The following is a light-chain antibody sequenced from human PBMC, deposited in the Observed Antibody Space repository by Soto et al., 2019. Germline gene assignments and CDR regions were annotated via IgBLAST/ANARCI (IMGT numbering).Light chain of an antibody. CDR2: KAS. J-gene: IGKJ1*01. CDR1: QTISSW. Sequence: IKMSQSPSTLSGSVGDRVTITFRASQTISSWLAWYQQKPGKAPKLLIYKASTLKSGVPSRFSGSGSGTEFTLTISSLQPDDFATYYCQHYNSYSEAFGQRTNVDIK. V-gene: IGKV1-5*03. CDR3: QHYNSYSEA.